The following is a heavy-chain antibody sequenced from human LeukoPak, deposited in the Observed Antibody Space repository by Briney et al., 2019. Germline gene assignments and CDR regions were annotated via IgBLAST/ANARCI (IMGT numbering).Heavy chain of an antibody. V-gene: IGHV4-30-4*01. CDR3: ARDCSGGSCYGAFDI. CDR1: GASIRSGDYY. J-gene: IGHJ3*02. D-gene: IGHD2-15*01. Sequence: PSQTLSLTCTVSGASIRSGDYYWSWIRQPPGKGLEWIGYIYDSGGTYYNPSLKSRITISVDTSENRFSLKLSSVTATDTAVYYCARDCSGGSCYGAFDIWSQGTMVTVSS. CDR2: IYDSGGT.